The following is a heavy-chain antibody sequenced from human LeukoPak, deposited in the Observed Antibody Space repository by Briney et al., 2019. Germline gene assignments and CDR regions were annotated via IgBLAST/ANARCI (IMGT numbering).Heavy chain of an antibody. CDR3: ARGITMVRGVITPFDY. D-gene: IGHD3-10*01. CDR1: GFIFSSHG. CDR2: IRPSGDMT. Sequence: PGGSLRLSCAASGFIFSSHGMNWVRQAPGKGLEWVSGIRPSGDMTYYADSVKGRFTISRDNAKNSLYLQMNSLRAEDTAVYYCARGITMVRGVITPFDYWGQGTLVTVSS. J-gene: IGHJ4*02. V-gene: IGHV3-48*04.